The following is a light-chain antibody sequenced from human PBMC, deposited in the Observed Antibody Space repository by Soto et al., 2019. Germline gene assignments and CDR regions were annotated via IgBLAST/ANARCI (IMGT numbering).Light chain of an antibody. J-gene: IGKJ1*01. V-gene: IGKV3-20*01. CDR3: QQYGRSPTWT. CDR2: GAS. CDR1: QSVSSSY. Sequence: EIVLTQSPGTLSLSPGERATLSCRASQSVSSSYLAWYQQKPGQAPRLLIYGASSRATGIPDRFSGSGSGTDCTLTISRLEPEEVAVYYCQQYGRSPTWTFGQGTKVEIK.